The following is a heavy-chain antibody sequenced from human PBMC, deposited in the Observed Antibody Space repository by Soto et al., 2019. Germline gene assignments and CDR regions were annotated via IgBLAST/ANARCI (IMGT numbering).Heavy chain of an antibody. CDR2: IIPLFGTA. D-gene: IGHD5-12*01. CDR3: ARGHHRWLQLGYFDL. CDR1: GGTFSSYT. V-gene: IGHV1-69*12. Sequence: QVQLVQSGAEVKKPGSSVTVSCKASGGTFSSYTISWVRQAPGQGLGWMGGIIPLFGTANYAQKFQGRVTITADESTSTAYMELSRLRSEDTAVYYCARGHHRWLQLGYFDLWGRGTLVTVSS. J-gene: IGHJ2*01.